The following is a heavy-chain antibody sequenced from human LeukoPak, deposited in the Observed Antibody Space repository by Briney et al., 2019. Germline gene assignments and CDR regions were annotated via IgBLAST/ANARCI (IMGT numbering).Heavy chain of an antibody. CDR3: ATGQYGSGSYYKRRYYYYYYMDV. CDR1: GYTFTGYY. CDR2: INPNSGGT. J-gene: IGHJ6*03. D-gene: IGHD3-10*01. V-gene: IGHV1-2*02. Sequence: ASVKVSCKASGYTFTGYYMHWVRQAPGQGLEWMGWINPNSGGTNYAQKFQGRVTMTRDTSISTAYMELSRLRSDDTAVYYCATGQYGSGSYYKRRYYYYYYMDVWGKGTTVTVSS.